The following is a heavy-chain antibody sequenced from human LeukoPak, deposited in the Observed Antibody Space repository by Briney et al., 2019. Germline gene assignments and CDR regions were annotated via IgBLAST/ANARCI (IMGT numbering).Heavy chain of an antibody. CDR1: GYTFTGYY. D-gene: IGHD2-15*01. CDR3: ARDPTNGYCSGGSCSRPDWIWFDP. J-gene: IGHJ5*02. CDR2: INPNSGGT. V-gene: IGHV1-2*02. Sequence: ASVKVSCKASGYTFTGYYMHWVRQAPGQGLEWMGWINPNSGGTNYAQKFQGRVTMTRDTSISTAYMELRSLRSDDTAVYYCARDPTNGYCSGGSCSRPDWIWFDPWGQGTLVTVSS.